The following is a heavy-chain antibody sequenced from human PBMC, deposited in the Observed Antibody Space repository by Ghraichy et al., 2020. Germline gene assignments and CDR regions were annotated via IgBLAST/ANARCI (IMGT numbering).Heavy chain of an antibody. CDR1: GYPFTAYL. CDR3: AREDGLVAVTTLSGFDP. V-gene: IGHV1-2*02. Sequence: ASVKVSCKTSGYPFTAYLINWLRQAPGQGPEWMGWINPNTGGTNFAQRFQGRVTLTRDTSIDTAYMELSGLRFDDPAVYYCAREDGLVAVTTLSGFDPWGQGTLVTVSS. D-gene: IGHD5-24*01. CDR2: INPNTGGT. J-gene: IGHJ5*02.